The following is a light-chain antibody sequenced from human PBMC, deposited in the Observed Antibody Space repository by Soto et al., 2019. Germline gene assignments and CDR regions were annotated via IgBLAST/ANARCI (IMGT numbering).Light chain of an antibody. Sequence: QSVLTQPPSVSGAPGQRVTISCTGTNSNIGADYGVQWYQQFPGTAPKLLIYGNNNRPSGVSDRFSGSKSATSASLAITGLQPGDEAEYYCQSYDSNLVGLVFGAGTKVTVL. CDR3: QSYDSNLVGLV. V-gene: IGLV1-40*01. CDR2: GNN. J-gene: IGLJ3*02. CDR1: NSNIGADYG.